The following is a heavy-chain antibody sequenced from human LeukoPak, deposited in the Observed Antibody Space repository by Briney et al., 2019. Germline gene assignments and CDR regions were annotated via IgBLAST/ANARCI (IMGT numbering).Heavy chain of an antibody. D-gene: IGHD6-19*01. V-gene: IGHV3-23*01. CDR1: GFIFSNYA. CDR2: ISSRGDST. J-gene: IGHJ4*02. Sequence: GGSLRLSCAASGFIFSNYAVSWVRQVPGRGLEWVSTISSRGDSTYVADSVKGRFTISRDNSKNSLYLQMNTVRAEDTAVYYCVKGPRPDITVAHTVENWGQGTLVTVSS. CDR3: VKGPRPDITVAHTVEN.